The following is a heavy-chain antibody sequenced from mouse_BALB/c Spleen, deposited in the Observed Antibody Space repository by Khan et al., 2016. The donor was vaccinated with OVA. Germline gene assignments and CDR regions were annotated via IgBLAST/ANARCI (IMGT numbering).Heavy chain of an antibody. V-gene: IGHV5-4*02. CDR3: ARGYYGDPFAY. D-gene: IGHD2-13*01. CDR2: ISDGGVYT. CDR1: GFTFSDYY. J-gene: IGHJ3*01. Sequence: EVELVESGGGLVKPGGSLKLSCAASGFTFSDYYMYWVRQTPEKRLEWVATISDGGVYTYYPDSVKGRFTISRVDAKNNLYLQVRSLKSEDTAMYYCARGYYGDPFAYWGQGTLVTVSA.